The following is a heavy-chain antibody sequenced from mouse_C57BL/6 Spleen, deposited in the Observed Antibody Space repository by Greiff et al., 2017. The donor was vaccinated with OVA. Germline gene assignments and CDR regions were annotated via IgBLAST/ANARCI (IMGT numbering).Heavy chain of an antibody. D-gene: IGHD2-1*01. V-gene: IGHV1-55*01. J-gene: IGHJ2*01. CDR2: IYPGSGST. CDR1: GYTFTSYW. Sequence: VQLQQPGAELVKPGASVKMSCKASGYTFTSYWITWVKQRPGQGLEWIGDIYPGSGSTNYNEKFKSKATLTVDTSSSTAYMQLSSLTSEDSAVYYCARGYYGNHRYFDYWGQGTTLTVSS. CDR3: ARGYYGNHRYFDY.